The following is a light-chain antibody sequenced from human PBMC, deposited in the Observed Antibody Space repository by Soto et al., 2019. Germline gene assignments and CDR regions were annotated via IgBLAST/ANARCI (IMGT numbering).Light chain of an antibody. CDR3: QQYGSSHT. CDR2: DAS. V-gene: IGKV3-15*01. J-gene: IGKJ5*01. CDR1: QGIGST. Sequence: EIVMTQSPATLSVSPGEIATLSFRASQGIGSTLAWYQQKPGQTPKLLIYDASTRATGVPARFSGSGSETDFTLTITRLEPEDFAVYYCQQYGSSHTFGQGTRLEIK.